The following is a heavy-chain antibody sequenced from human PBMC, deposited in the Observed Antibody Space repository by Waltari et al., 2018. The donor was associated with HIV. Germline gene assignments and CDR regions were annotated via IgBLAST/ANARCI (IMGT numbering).Heavy chain of an antibody. CDR2: IYYSGGT. D-gene: IGHD3-16*01. CDR3: ARLGKGMIALGATRIDY. V-gene: IGHV4-39*01. J-gene: IGHJ4*02. Sequence: QLQLQESGPGLVRPSEPLSLTCNVSGDSISTIYYWGWIRPPPGGGLEWIGTIYYSGGTYYNPSLKSRVTISVDTSKNQFSLTLNSVTAADTAVYYCARLGKGMIALGATRIDYWGQGILVTVSS. CDR1: GDSISTIYY.